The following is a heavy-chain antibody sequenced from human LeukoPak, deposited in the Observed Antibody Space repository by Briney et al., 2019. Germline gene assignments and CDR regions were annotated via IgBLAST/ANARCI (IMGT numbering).Heavy chain of an antibody. J-gene: IGHJ4*02. CDR3: AKDSATHIAVAGTGAFDY. D-gene: IGHD6-19*01. CDR1: GFTFSGYA. Sequence: TGGSLRLSCAASGFTFSGYAMSWVRQAPGKGLEWVSAISGSGGSTYYADSVKGRFTISRDNSKNTPYLQMNSLRAEDTAVYYCAKDSATHIAVAGTGAFDYWGQGTLVTVSS. V-gene: IGHV3-23*01. CDR2: ISGSGGST.